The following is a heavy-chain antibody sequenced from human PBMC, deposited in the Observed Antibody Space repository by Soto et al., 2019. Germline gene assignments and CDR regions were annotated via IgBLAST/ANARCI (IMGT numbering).Heavy chain of an antibody. V-gene: IGHV1-69*01. CDR1: GGTFTSYA. J-gene: IGHJ6*02. Sequence: QVQLVQSGAEVKKPGSSVKVSCKAPGGTFTSYAISWVRQAPGQGLEWMGGIIPVFGTANYAQKFQGRVTITAGESTSTGYMEMSSLRSEDTAVSYCQRSPGGSRSLDIYYYYYYGMDVWGQGTTVTVSS. CDR2: IIPVFGTA. D-gene: IGHD2-15*01. CDR3: QRSPGGSRSLDIYYYYYYGMDV.